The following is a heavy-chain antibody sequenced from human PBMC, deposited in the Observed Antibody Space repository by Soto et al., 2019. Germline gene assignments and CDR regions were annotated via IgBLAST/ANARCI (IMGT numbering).Heavy chain of an antibody. D-gene: IGHD2-2*01. CDR3: ASDMSTT. CDR1: GYTFTSHD. V-gene: IGHV1-8*01. CDR2: MNPHSGHT. J-gene: IGHJ5*02. Sequence: QVQLVQSGAEVKKPGASVKVSCKASGYTFTSHDINWMRQATGQGLEWMGWMNPHSGHTNYAQKIQGRVSMTRDTSISTAYMELASLRSEDTAVYYCASDMSTTWGQGTLVTVSS.